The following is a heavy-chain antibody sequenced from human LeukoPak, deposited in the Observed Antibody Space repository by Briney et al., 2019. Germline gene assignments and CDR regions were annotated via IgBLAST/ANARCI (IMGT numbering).Heavy chain of an antibody. J-gene: IGHJ6*02. CDR2: ISAYNGNT. V-gene: IGHV1-18*01. CDR1: GYTFSSYG. CDR3: ARVGYYGSGNRFSPLYYSYYGMDV. D-gene: IGHD3-10*01. Sequence: ASVKVSCKASGYTFSSYGISWVRQAPGQGLEWIGWISAYNGNTNYAQKLQGRVAMTTDTSTSTAYMELKSLISDDTAVYYCARVGYYGSGNRFSPLYYSYYGMDVWGQGTTVTVSS.